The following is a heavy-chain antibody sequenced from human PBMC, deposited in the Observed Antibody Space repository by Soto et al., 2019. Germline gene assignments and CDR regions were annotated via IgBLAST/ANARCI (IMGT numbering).Heavy chain of an antibody. Sequence: VGSLRLSCAASGFTFSSYAMSWVRQAPGKGLEWVSAISGSGGSTYYADSVKGRFTISRDNSKNTLYLQMNSLRAEDTAVYYCAKDRPYYCGGDCYDDYWGQGTLVTVSS. CDR3: AKDRPYYCGGDCYDDY. CDR1: GFTFSSYA. V-gene: IGHV3-23*01. CDR2: ISGSGGST. J-gene: IGHJ4*02. D-gene: IGHD2-21*02.